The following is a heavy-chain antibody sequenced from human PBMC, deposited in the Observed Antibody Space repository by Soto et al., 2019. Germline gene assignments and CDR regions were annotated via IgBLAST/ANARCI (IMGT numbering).Heavy chain of an antibody. D-gene: IGHD2-21*02. CDR3: ARDGMTTGDT. Sequence: PSDALSLTWIVSGICVTSYAWRWVRQPANKGLEWIGRVFSSVSATYNPSLKSRVSIPMDTAENRISLKLDSVTAADAGVYFCARDGMTTGDTWGPGTLVTVSS. CDR2: VFSSVSA. J-gene: IGHJ4*02. CDR1: GICVTSYA. V-gene: IGHV4-4*07.